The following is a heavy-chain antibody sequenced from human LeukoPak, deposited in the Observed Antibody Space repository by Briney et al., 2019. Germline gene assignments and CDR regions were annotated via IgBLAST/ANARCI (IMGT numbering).Heavy chain of an antibody. J-gene: IGHJ3*02. CDR2: IHYSGST. V-gene: IGHV4-39*07. CDR1: GGSINNRTYY. Sequence: SETLSLTCTVSGGSINNRTYYWGWIRQPPGKGLEWIGNIHYSGSTYYNPSLKSRVTISVDTSKNQFSLRLSSVTAADTAVYYCARDLSGGYNDMGDIWGQGTMVTVSS. CDR3: ARDLSGGYNDMGDI. D-gene: IGHD5-24*01.